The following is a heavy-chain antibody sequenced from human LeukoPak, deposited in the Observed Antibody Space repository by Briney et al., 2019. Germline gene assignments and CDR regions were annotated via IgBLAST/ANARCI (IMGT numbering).Heavy chain of an antibody. CDR1: GYSFTSYW. D-gene: IGHD3-22*01. Sequence: GESLKISCRGSGYSFTSYWIGWVRQMPGKGLEWMGIIYPGDSDTRYSPSFQGQVTISADKSISTAYLQWSSLKASDTAMYYCARHGYYDSSGYYPPQFDYWGQGTLVTASS. CDR2: IYPGDSDT. CDR3: ARHGYYDSSGYYPPQFDY. J-gene: IGHJ4*02. V-gene: IGHV5-51*01.